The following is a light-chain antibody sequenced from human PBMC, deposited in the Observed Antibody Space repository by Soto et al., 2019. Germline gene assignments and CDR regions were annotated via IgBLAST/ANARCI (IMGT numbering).Light chain of an antibody. V-gene: IGKV1-5*03. Sequence: DIQMTQSPSTLSASVGDRVTITCRASQSISTWLAWYQQKPGKSPKLLIYKASILRNGVPSRFSGSGSGTEFTLTIYSLQPDDFASYYCQQYNGYPHTFGQG. J-gene: IGKJ2*01. CDR1: QSISTW. CDR2: KAS. CDR3: QQYNGYPHT.